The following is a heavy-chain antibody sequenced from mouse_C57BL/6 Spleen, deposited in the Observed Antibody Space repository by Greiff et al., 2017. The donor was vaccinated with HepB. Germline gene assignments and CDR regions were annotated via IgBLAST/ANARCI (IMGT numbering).Heavy chain of an antibody. V-gene: IGHV1-82*01. CDR2: IYPGDGDT. CDR1: GYAFSSSW. Sequence: VQLQQSGPELVKPGASVKISCKASGYAFSSSWMHWVKQRPGKGLEWIGRIYPGDGDTNYNGKFKGKATLTADKSSSTAYMQISSLTSEDSAVYFCARRGEYYAMDYWGQGTSVTVSS. CDR3: ARRGEYYAMDY. J-gene: IGHJ4*01.